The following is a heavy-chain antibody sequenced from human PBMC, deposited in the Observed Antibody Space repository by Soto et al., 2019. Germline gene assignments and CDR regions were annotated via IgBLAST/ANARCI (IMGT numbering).Heavy chain of an antibody. D-gene: IGHD4-4*01. CDR2: IYYSGST. J-gene: IGHJ5*02. CDR1: GGSICSGGYY. Sequence: QVQLQESGPGLVKPSQTLSLTCTVSGGSICSGGYYWSWIRQHPGKGLEWNGYIYYSGSTYYNPSHKSRVTISVDTSKNQFSMKLSSVTAADTAVYYCARDRGTTVVGNWFDPWGQGTQVTVSS. CDR3: ARDRGTTVVGNWFDP. V-gene: IGHV4-31*03.